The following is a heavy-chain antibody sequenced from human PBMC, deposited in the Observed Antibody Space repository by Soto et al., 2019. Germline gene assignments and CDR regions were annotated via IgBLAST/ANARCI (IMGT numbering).Heavy chain of an antibody. CDR2: IKSKTDGGTT. Sequence: SGGSLRLSCAASGFTFSNAWMSWVRQAPGKGLEWVGRIKSKTDGGTTDYAAPVKGRFTISRDDSKNTLYLQMNSLKTEDTAVYYCTTEDIVVVAAAFDYWGQGTLVTVSS. V-gene: IGHV3-15*01. CDR3: TTEDIVVVAAAFDY. D-gene: IGHD2-15*01. CDR1: GFTFSNAW. J-gene: IGHJ4*02.